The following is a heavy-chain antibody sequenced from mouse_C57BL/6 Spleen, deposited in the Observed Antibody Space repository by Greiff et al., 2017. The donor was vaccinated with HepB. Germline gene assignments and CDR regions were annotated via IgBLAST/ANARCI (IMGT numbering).Heavy chain of an antibody. D-gene: IGHD1-1*01. CDR2: ISYDGSN. CDR1: GYSITSGYY. J-gene: IGHJ4*01. Sequence: ESGPGLVKPSQSLSLTCSVTGYSITSGYYWNWIRQFPGNKLEWMGYISYDGSNNYNPSLKNRISITRDTSKNQFFLKLNSVTTEDTATYYCARDGYYGKDYAMDYWGQGTSVTVSS. V-gene: IGHV3-6*01. CDR3: ARDGYYGKDYAMDY.